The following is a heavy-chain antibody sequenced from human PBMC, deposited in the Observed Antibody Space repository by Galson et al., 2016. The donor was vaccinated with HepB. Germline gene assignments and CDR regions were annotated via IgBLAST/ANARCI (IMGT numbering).Heavy chain of an antibody. CDR2: ISSSSSYI. CDR1: GFTFSTYS. Sequence: SLRLSCAASGFTFSTYSMNWVRQAPGKGLEWVSFISSSSSYIYYADSVKGRFTISRDNAKNSVYLQMNSLRAEDTAVYYCARFLDNPERMSSSWYVAFSIWGQGTQVTVSS. V-gene: IGHV3-21*01. D-gene: IGHD6-13*01. CDR3: ARFLDNPERMSSSWYVAFSI. J-gene: IGHJ4*02.